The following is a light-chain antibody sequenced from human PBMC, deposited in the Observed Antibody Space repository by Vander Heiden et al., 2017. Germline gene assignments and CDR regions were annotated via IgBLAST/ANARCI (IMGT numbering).Light chain of an antibody. CDR1: SSDVGGYNY. CDR2: DVS. V-gene: IGLV2-14*01. J-gene: IGLJ1*01. Sequence: QSALTQPASVSGSPGQSITLSCTGTSSDVGGYNYVSWYQQHPGKAPKLMIYDVSNRPSGVSNRFSGSKSGNTASLTISGLQAEDEADYYCSSHTSSSTLAVFGTGTKVTVL. CDR3: SSHTSSSTLAV.